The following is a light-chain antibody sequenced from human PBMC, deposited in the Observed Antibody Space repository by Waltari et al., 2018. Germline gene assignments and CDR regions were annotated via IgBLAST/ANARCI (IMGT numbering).Light chain of an antibody. J-gene: IGKJ3*01. CDR2: GAS. CDR3: QQYNNPLT. CDR1: QSVSSN. Sequence: ELVMTQSPAPLSVSPGERATLPCRASQSVSSNLAWYQQKPGQAPRLLIYGASTRATGIPARFSGSGSGTEFTLTISSLQSEDFAVYYCQQYNNPLTFGPGTKVDIK. V-gene: IGKV3-15*01.